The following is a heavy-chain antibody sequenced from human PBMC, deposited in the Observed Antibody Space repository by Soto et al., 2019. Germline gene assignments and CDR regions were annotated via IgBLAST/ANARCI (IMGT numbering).Heavy chain of an antibody. V-gene: IGHV3-33*01. D-gene: IGHD3-22*01. J-gene: IGHJ6*02. CDR2: IWYDGSNK. CDR1: GFTFSSYG. Sequence: QVQLVESGGGVVQPGRSLRLSCAASGFTFSSYGMHWVRQAPGKGLEWVAVIWYDGSNKYYADSVKGRFTISRDNSKNTLYLQMNSLRAEDTAVYYCASAFYDSSGYTYYYYGMDVWGQGTTVTVSS. CDR3: ASAFYDSSGYTYYYYGMDV.